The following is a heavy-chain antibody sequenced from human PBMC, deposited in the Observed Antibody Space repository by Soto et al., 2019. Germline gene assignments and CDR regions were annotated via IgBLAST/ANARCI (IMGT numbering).Heavy chain of an antibody. CDR1: GFTVSSNY. J-gene: IGHJ1*01. CDR3: ARGSLPGYDFWSGDEYFQH. Sequence: GGSLRLSCAASGFTVSSNYMSWVRQAPGKGLEWVSVIYSGGSTYYADSVKGRFTISRDNSKNTLYLQMNSLRAEDTAVYYCARGSLPGYDFWSGDEYFQHWGQGTLVTVSS. V-gene: IGHV3-66*01. D-gene: IGHD3-3*01. CDR2: IYSGGST.